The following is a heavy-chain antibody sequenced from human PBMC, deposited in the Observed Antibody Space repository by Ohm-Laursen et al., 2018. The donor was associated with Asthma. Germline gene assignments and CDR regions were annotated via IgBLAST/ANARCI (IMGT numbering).Heavy chain of an antibody. CDR1: GFTFDDYA. CDR3: AKALSYYGSGSYNGYFDY. J-gene: IGHJ4*02. Sequence: SSLRLSCAASGFTFDDYAMHWVRQAPGKGLEWVSGISWNSGSIGYADSVKGRFTISRDNAKNSLYLQMNSLRAEDTALYYCAKALSYYGSGSYNGYFDYWGQGTLVTVSS. V-gene: IGHV3-9*01. D-gene: IGHD3-10*01. CDR2: ISWNSGSI.